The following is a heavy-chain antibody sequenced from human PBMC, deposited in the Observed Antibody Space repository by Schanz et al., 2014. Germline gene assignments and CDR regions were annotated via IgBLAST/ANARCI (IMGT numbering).Heavy chain of an antibody. Sequence: VQLVESGGGLVQPGGSLRLSCAASGFTFSYYNMNWVRQAPGKGLEWVSSISNGGGYIYYADSVKGRFTISRDNAKNSLYLQMSSLRAEDTAVYYCVRIYSGYSGGYLDYWGQGTLVTVSS. J-gene: IGHJ4*02. V-gene: IGHV3-21*01. CDR2: ISNGGGYI. CDR1: GFTFSYYN. CDR3: VRIYSGYSGGYLDY. D-gene: IGHD5-12*01.